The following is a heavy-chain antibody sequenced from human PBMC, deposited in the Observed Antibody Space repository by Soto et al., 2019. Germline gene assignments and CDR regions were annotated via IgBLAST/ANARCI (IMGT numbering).Heavy chain of an antibody. D-gene: IGHD4-4*01. CDR2: IIPLFRTP. CDR3: ARDNDRLQLGGNYCYILDV. J-gene: IGHJ6*02. V-gene: IGHV1-69*05. Sequence: QVHLVQSGAEVKEPGSSVKVSCKASGGTFSSYAISWLRQAPGQGLEWMGGIIPLFRTPDYAQKFQGRVTXTXDXXTSPAYMELSSLRSEDTAVYYCARDNDRLQLGGNYCYILDVWGQGTTVTVSS. CDR1: GGTFSSYA.